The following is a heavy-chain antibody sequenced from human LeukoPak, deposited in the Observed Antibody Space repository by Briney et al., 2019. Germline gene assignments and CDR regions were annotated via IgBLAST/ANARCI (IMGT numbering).Heavy chain of an antibody. CDR2: INPNSGGT. D-gene: IGHD4-17*01. Sequence: GASVKVSCKASGYTFTGYYMHWVRQAPGQGLEWMGWINPNSGGTNYAQKFQGRVTMTRDTSISTAYMELSRLRSDDTAVYYCARERGYGDYKYGFDYWGQGTLVTVSS. CDR3: ARERGYGDYKYGFDY. V-gene: IGHV1-2*02. CDR1: GYTFTGYY. J-gene: IGHJ4*02.